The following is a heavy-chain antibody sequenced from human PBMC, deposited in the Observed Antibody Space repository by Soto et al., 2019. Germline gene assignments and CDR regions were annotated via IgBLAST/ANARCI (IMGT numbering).Heavy chain of an antibody. D-gene: IGHD3-3*01. CDR2: IFYDGSND. Sequence: LRLSCAGSGFFFQNYAMHWVRLAPGKGLEWVAYIFYDGSNDNYAESVKGRFTVSRDNSEGMLYLRMNNLRVEDTGVYFCARAMTMTLARIFGMDVWGPGTTVTVSS. V-gene: IGHV3-33*01. J-gene: IGHJ6*02. CDR3: ARAMTMTLARIFGMDV. CDR1: GFFFQNYA.